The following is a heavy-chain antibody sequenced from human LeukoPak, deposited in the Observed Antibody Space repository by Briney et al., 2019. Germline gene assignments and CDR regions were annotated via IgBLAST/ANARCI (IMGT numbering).Heavy chain of an antibody. CDR2: IRYDGSNK. CDR3: ARDSYSSPMWFYDY. J-gene: IGHJ4*02. V-gene: IGHV3-30*02. CDR1: GFTFSSYG. D-gene: IGHD6-13*01. Sequence: PGGSLRLSCAASGFTFSSYGKHWVRQAPGKGLEWVAFIRYDGSNKYYADSVKGRFTISRDNSKSTLYLQTNSLRAEDTAVYYCARDSYSSPMWFYDYWGQGTLVTVSS.